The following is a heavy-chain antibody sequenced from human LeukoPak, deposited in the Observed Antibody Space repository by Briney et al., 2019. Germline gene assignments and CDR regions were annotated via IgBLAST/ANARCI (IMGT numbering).Heavy chain of an antibody. D-gene: IGHD3-10*01. CDR1: GFTFSNYA. CDR3: AKDKILSF. J-gene: IGHJ4*02. V-gene: IGHV3-23*01. CDR2: ISGSGDST. Sequence: PGGSLRLPCAASGFTFSNYAMSWVRQAPGKGLEWVSGISGSGDSTYYADSVKGRFTISRDNSKNTLYLQMNSLRAEDTAVYYCAKDKILSFWGQGTLVTVSS.